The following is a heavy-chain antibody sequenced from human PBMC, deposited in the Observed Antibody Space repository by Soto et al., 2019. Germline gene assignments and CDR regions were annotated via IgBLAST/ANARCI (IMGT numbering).Heavy chain of an antibody. Sequence: ASVKVSCKASGFIFTNYLIYWVRQAPGQSLEWMGWINAGSSNTKYSQNFQGRVTITRDTSASTAYMELRSLTSEDTAVYYCARGYNYGRNWFDPWGQGTLVTVSS. CDR3: ARGYNYGRNWFDP. CDR1: GFIFTNYL. CDR2: INAGSSNT. D-gene: IGHD5-18*01. V-gene: IGHV1-3*01. J-gene: IGHJ5*02.